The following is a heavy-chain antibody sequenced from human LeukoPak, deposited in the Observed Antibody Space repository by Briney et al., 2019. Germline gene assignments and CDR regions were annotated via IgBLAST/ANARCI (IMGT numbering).Heavy chain of an antibody. CDR1: GFTFSSYA. Sequence: GGSLRLSCAASGFTFSSYAMSWVRQAPGKGLVWVSRINSDGSSTSYADSVKGRFTISRDNAKNTLYLQTNSLRAEDTAVYYCARDSGGHPGYSYGPTIDYWGQGTLVTVSS. J-gene: IGHJ4*02. CDR3: ARDSGGHPGYSYGPTIDY. D-gene: IGHD5-18*01. CDR2: INSDGSST. V-gene: IGHV3-74*01.